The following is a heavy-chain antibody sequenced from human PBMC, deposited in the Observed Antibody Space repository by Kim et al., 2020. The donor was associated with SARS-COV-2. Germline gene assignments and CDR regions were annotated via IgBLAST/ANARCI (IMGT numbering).Heavy chain of an antibody. Sequence: SETLSLTCAVYGGSFSGYYWSWIRQPPGKGLEWIGEINHSGSTNYNPSLKSRVTISVDTSKNQFSLKLSSVTAADTAVYYCARGMSWPYLPYLDYWGQGTLVTVSS. CDR3: ARGMSWPYLPYLDY. D-gene: IGHD2-21*01. CDR1: GGSFSGYY. V-gene: IGHV4-34*01. CDR2: INHSGST. J-gene: IGHJ4*02.